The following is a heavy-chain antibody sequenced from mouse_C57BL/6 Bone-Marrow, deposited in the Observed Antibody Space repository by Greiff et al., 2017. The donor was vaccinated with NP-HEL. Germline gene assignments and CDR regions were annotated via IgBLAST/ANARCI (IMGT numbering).Heavy chain of an antibody. D-gene: IGHD1-1*01. CDR2: IRDGGSNT. V-gene: IGHV5-4*01. CDR3: ARDRAPITTVAPYYAMDY. CDR1: GFTFSSYA. Sequence: EVNVVESGGGLVKPGGSLKLSCAASGFTFSSYAMSWVRQTPEKRLEWVATIRDGGSNTSYPDNVKGRFTFSRDNAKNNLYLQMSHLKSEDTAMYYCARDRAPITTVAPYYAMDYWGQGTSVTVSS. J-gene: IGHJ4*01.